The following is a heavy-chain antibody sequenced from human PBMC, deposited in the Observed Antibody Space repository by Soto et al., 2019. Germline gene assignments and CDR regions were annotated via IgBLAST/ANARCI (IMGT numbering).Heavy chain of an antibody. V-gene: IGHV3-23*01. CDR1: GFTFSTFS. CDR3: AKAPAGHGDSEGLFDY. D-gene: IGHD2-21*02. CDR2: ISGSGDYT. Sequence: VQWLESGGGLVQPGGSLRLSCEACGFTFSTFSMSWVRQSPGKGLEWVSAISGSGDYTYNADSGKGRFTLSRDNSTNTLYLLMNNLTAEDTAIYYCAKAPAGHGDSEGLFDYWGQGTLVTVSS. J-gene: IGHJ4*02.